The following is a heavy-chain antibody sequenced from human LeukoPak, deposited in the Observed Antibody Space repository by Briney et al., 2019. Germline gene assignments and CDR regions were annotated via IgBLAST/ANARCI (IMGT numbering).Heavy chain of an antibody. CDR3: ARDYYASGPYLFAFDI. J-gene: IGHJ3*02. V-gene: IGHV1-18*01. Sequence: ASVKVSCKAAGYIFVNYDITWLRQAPGEGPEWMGRISVESGKATYAQPLQGRVTMTTDTSTRTAYMELRSLRSDDTGVYDCARDYYASGPYLFAFDIWGQGTMVTVSS. CDR1: GYIFVNYD. D-gene: IGHD3-10*01. CDR2: ISVESGKA.